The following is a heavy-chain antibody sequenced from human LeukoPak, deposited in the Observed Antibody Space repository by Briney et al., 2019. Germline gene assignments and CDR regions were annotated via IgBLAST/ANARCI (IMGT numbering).Heavy chain of an antibody. J-gene: IGHJ4*02. V-gene: IGHV4-61*01. CDR3: ARVIRGTDWPKYSGSYYFDY. CDR1: GGSVSSGSYY. Sequence: PSETLSLTCTVSGGSVSSGSYYWSWIRQPPGKGLEWIGYIYYSGSTNYNPSLKSRVTISVDTSKNQFSLKLSSVTAADTAVYYCARVIRGTDWPKYSGSYYFDYWGQGTLVTVSS. D-gene: IGHD1-26*01. CDR2: IYYSGST.